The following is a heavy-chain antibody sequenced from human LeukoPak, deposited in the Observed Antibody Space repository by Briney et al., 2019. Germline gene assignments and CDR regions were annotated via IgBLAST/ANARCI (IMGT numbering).Heavy chain of an antibody. V-gene: IGHV4-34*01. CDR3: ARVRYCSSTSCSNWFDP. CDR2: INHSGST. Sequence: SETLSLTCAVYGGSFSGYYWSWIRQPPGKGLEWIGEINHSGSTNYNPSLKSRVTISVDTSKNQFSLKLRSVTAADTAVYYCARVRYCSSTSCSNWFDPWGQGTLVTVSS. D-gene: IGHD2-2*01. J-gene: IGHJ5*02. CDR1: GGSFSGYY.